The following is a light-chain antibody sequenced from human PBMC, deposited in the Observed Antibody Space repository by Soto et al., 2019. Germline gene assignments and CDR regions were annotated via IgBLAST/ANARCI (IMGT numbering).Light chain of an antibody. J-gene: IGLJ2*01. CDR3: CSYVPASTSVV. Sequence: QSALTQPASVSGSPGPSITISCTGSSSDVGSSNLVSWFQQDPGKAPKLIIYESTERPSGVSGRFSASKSGDTASLTISGLQAEDEADYYCCSYVPASTSVVFGGGTKLTVL. CDR1: SSDVGSSNL. V-gene: IGLV2-23*01. CDR2: EST.